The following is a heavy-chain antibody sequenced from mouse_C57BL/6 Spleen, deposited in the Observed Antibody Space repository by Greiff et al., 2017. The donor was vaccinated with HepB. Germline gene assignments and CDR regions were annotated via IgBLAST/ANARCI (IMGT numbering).Heavy chain of an antibody. V-gene: IGHV3-6*01. Sequence: EVKLQESGPGLVKPSPSLSLSCSVTGYSITSGYYWNWIRQFPGNKLEWMGYISYDGSNNYNPSLKNRISITRDTSKNQFFLKLNSVTTEDTATYYCAREGRWFLDYWGQGTTLTVSS. CDR3: AREGRWFLDY. J-gene: IGHJ2*01. D-gene: IGHD2-3*01. CDR1: GYSITSGYY. CDR2: ISYDGSN.